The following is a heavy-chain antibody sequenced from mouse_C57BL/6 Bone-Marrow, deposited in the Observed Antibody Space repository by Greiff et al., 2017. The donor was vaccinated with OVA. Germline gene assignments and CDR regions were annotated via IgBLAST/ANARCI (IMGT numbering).Heavy chain of an antibody. V-gene: IGHV5-12*01. CDR1: GFTFSDYY. CDR2: ISNGGGST. Sequence: EVNVVESGGGLVQPGGSLKLSCAASGFTFSDYYMYWVRQTPEKRLEWVAYISNGGGSTYYPDTVKGRFTISRDNAKNTLYLQMSRLKSEDTAMYYCASHYYGSSYEWFAYWGQGTLVTVSA. J-gene: IGHJ3*01. CDR3: ASHYYGSSYEWFAY. D-gene: IGHD1-1*01.